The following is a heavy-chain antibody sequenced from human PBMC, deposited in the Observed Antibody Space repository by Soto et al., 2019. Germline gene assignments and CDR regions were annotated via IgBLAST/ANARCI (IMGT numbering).Heavy chain of an antibody. V-gene: IGHV3-23*01. J-gene: IGHJ4*02. CDR2: ISGNGGST. D-gene: IGHD6-6*01. Sequence: GGSLRLSCGASGFTFSVYAMTWVRQAPGKGLEWVSAISGNGGSTHYADSVKGRFTISRDNSKSTLHLQMNSLRAEDTAVYYCAKDRTFGPPLVRFDSWGQGTLVTVSS. CDR1: GFTFSVYA. CDR3: AKDRTFGPPLVRFDS.